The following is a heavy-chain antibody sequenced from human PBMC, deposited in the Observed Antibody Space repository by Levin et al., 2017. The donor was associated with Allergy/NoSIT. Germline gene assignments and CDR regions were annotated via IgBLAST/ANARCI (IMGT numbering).Heavy chain of an antibody. J-gene: IGHJ4*02. Sequence: SETLSLTCTVSGGSISGYYWTWIRQPPGKGLEWVGHIHYSGSTSYKSSLQSRVTISSDTSKNQVSLRPTSVTAADTAVCYCASHSSGWDSSFDYWGQGTLVTVSS. CDR2: IHYSGST. V-gene: IGHV4-59*01. CDR1: GGSISGYY. D-gene: IGHD6-25*01. CDR3: ASHSSGWDSSFDY.